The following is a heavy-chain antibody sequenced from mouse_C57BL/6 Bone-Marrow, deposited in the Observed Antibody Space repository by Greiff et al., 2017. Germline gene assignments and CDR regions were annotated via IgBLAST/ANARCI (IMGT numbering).Heavy chain of an antibody. V-gene: IGHV1-59*01. Sequence: QVQLQQPGAELVRPGTSVKLSCKASGYTFTSYWMHWVKQRPGQGLEWIGVIDPSDSYTKYNQQFKGKATLTVDTSSSTAYMQLSSLTSEDSAVYYCANEYGSDYWGQGTTLTVSS. CDR2: IDPSDSYT. J-gene: IGHJ2*01. CDR1: GYTFTSYW. D-gene: IGHD1-1*01. CDR3: ANEYGSDY.